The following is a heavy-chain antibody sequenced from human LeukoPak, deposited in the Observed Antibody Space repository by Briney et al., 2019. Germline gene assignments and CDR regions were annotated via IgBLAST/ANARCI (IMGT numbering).Heavy chain of an antibody. CDR2: IYYSGST. J-gene: IGHJ4*02. CDR1: GGSISSYY. D-gene: IGHD6-19*01. CDR3: ARVDPVAGTIDY. V-gene: IGHV4-59*01. Sequence: SETLSLTCTVSGGSISSYYWSWIRQPPGKGLEWIGYIYYSGSTNYNPSLKSRVTISVDTSKNQFSLKLSSVTAADTAVYYCARVDPVAGTIDYWGQGTLVTVSS.